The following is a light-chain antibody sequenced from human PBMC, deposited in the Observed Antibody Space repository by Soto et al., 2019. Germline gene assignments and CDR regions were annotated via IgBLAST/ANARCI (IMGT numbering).Light chain of an antibody. CDR1: SSDVGVYDF. CDR3: SSYTPGSTYV. J-gene: IGLJ1*01. CDR2: EVN. Sequence: QSALTQPASVSGSPGQSITISCTGTSSDVGVYDFVSWYQQHPGKAPKYLIYEVNNRPSGVSTRFSGSKSGNTASLTISGLQAEDEADYYCSSYTPGSTYVFGTGTKVTVL. V-gene: IGLV2-14*01.